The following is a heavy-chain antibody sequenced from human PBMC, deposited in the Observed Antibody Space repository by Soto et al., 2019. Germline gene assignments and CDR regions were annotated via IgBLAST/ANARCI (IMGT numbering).Heavy chain of an antibody. J-gene: IGHJ6*03. CDR2: ISGDGEYT. CDR3: ARDGHAEYYYYYMDV. Sequence: EVQLLESGGDLIQPGGSLRLSCTASGFTFRSHAMSWVRQAPGKGLEWVSTISGDGEYTFYADSVKGRFTISRDNSKNILYLQMNSLRAEDTALYYCARDGHAEYYYYYMDVWGEGTTVTVSS. V-gene: IGHV3-23*01. CDR1: GFTFRSHA.